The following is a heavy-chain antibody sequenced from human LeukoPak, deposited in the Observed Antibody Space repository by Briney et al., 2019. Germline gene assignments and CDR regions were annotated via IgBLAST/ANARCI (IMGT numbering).Heavy chain of an antibody. D-gene: IGHD6-13*01. Sequence: SETLSLTCTVSGGSISSYYWSWLRQPPGKGLEGIGYIYYSGSTNYNPSLKSRVTISVDTSKNQFSLKLSSVTAADTAVYYCARSRYSSSYIDYWGQGTLVTVSS. J-gene: IGHJ4*02. CDR2: IYYSGST. CDR1: GGSISSYY. CDR3: ARSRYSSSYIDY. V-gene: IGHV4-59*08.